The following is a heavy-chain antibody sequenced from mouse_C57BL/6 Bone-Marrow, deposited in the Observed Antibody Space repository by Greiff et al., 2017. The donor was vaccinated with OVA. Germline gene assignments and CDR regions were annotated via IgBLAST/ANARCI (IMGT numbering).Heavy chain of an antibody. CDR3: ARKRRDSSGYGGY. Sequence: QVQLQQPGAELVKPGASVKLSCKASGYTFTSYSMQWVKQRPGQGLEWIGEIDPSDSYTNYNQKFKGKATLTVDTSSSTAYMQLSSLTSEDSAVYYCARKRRDSSGYGGYWGQGTTLTVSS. J-gene: IGHJ2*01. V-gene: IGHV1-50*01. D-gene: IGHD3-2*02. CDR1: GYTFTSYS. CDR2: IDPSDSYT.